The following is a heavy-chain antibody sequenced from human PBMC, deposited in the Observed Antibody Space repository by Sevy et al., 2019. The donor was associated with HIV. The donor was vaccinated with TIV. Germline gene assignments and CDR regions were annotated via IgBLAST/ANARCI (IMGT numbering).Heavy chain of an antibody. V-gene: IGHV4-39*01. D-gene: IGHD2-15*01. CDR2: TYYSGNT. J-gene: IGHJ5*02. CDR1: GGSITSSTYY. Sequence: SETLSLTCTVSGGSITSSTYYWGWIRQAPGKGLEWIGTTYYSGNTYYNPSLKSRVTMSVDTSRNQFSLKLRSVTAADTAVYYCVRHHLLYCVGGTCYLSWFDPWGQGTLVTVSS. CDR3: VRHHLLYCVGGTCYLSWFDP.